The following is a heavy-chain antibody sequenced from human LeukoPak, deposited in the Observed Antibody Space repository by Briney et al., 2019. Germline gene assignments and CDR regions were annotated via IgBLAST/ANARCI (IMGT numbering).Heavy chain of an antibody. CDR2: IDHSGIT. V-gene: IGHV4-30-2*01. CDR1: GGSISSGGYS. CDR3: ARVAFYGAIPDDI. D-gene: IGHD2-21*01. Sequence: SETLSLTCTVSGGSISSGGYSWGWVRQPPGKGLEWIGYIDHSGITHYNSSLKGRVTISVDSSKNQFSLKLTSVTAADTAVYYCARVAFYGAIPDDIWGQGTMVTVSS. J-gene: IGHJ3*02.